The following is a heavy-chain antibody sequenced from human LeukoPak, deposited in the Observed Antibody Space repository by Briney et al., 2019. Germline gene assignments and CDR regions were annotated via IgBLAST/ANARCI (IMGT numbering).Heavy chain of an antibody. CDR1: GYSFTSYW. CDR3: ARWSSDRGIYYYYGMDV. CDR2: IYPGDSDT. Sequence: GESLKISCKGSGYSFTSYWIGWVRQMPGKGLEWMGIIYPGDSDTRYSPSFQGQVTISADKSISTAYLQWSSLKASDTAMYYCARWSSDRGIYYYYGMDVWGQGTTVTVSS. J-gene: IGHJ6*02. V-gene: IGHV5-51*01. D-gene: IGHD1-26*01.